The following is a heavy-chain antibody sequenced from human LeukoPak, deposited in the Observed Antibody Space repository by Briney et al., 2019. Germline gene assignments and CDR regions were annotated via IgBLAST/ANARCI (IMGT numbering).Heavy chain of an antibody. J-gene: IGHJ4*02. CDR3: ARDRSITEKYSGRYFHDY. CDR1: GYTFTGYY. CDR2: IDPNTGDT. D-gene: IGHD1-26*01. Sequence: ASVKVSCKASGYTFTGYYMHWVRQAPGQGLEWMGWIDPNTGDTKYTQKFQGRVSMTRDTSFSTAYMELSRLTSDDTAVYYCARDRSITEKYSGRYFHDYWGQGTLVTVSS. V-gene: IGHV1-2*02.